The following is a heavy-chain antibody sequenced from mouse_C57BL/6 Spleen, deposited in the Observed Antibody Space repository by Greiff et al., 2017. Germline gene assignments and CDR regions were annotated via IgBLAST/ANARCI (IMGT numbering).Heavy chain of an antibody. J-gene: IGHJ2*01. V-gene: IGHV14-4*01. D-gene: IGHD1-1*01. CDR1: GFNIKDDY. CDR2: IDPENGDT. CDR3: TTGITTGY. Sequence: EVQLQQSGAELVRPGASVKLSCTASGFNIKDDYMHWVKQRPEQGLEWIGWIDPENGDTEYASKFQGKATITADTSSNPAYLQLSSLTSEDTAVYYCTTGITTGYWGQGTTLTVSS.